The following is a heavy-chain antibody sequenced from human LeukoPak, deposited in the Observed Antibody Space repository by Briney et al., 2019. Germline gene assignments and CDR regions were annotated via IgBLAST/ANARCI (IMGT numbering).Heavy chain of an antibody. Sequence: PGGSLRLSCAASGFTFSTFGMHWVRQAPGKGLEWLAFIRYDETHKFYADSVKGRFTISRDNSKNTLYLEMSRLRAEDTAVYYCAKRHDTGWYLFDFWGQGTLVTVSS. D-gene: IGHD6-19*01. CDR1: GFTFSTFG. J-gene: IGHJ4*02. CDR2: IRYDETHK. V-gene: IGHV3-30*02. CDR3: AKRHDTGWYLFDF.